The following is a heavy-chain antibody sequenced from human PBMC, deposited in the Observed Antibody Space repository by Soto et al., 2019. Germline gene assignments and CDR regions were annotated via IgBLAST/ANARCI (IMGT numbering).Heavy chain of an antibody. J-gene: IGHJ4*02. CDR3: AKGASTTVFAFNDY. V-gene: IGHV3-9*01. CDR1: GFIFSDNA. Sequence: PGGSLRLSCVGTGFIFSDNAMSWVRQAPGKGLEWFSSISWNSGVIYYADSVKGRFTISRDNAKNSLYLQMNSLRGEDTALYYCAKGASTTVFAFNDYWGQGTLVTVSS. CDR2: ISWNSGVI. D-gene: IGHD4-17*01.